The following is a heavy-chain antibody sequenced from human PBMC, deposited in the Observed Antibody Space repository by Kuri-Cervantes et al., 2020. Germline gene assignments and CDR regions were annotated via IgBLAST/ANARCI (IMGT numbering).Heavy chain of an antibody. V-gene: IGHV1-69*05. Sequence: SVKVSCKASGGTFSSYAISWVRQAPGQGLEWMGGIIPIFGTANYAQKFQGRVTMTRDTSTSTVYMELSSLRSEDTAVYYCARVIEYSSGYDYWGQGTLVTVSS. J-gene: IGHJ4*02. D-gene: IGHD6-25*01. CDR2: IIPIFGTA. CDR3: ARVIEYSSGYDY. CDR1: GGTFSSYA.